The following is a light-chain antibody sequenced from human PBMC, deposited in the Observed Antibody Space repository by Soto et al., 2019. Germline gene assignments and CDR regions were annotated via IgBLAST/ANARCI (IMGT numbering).Light chain of an antibody. CDR2: NNN. Sequence: QSVLTQPPSASGTPGRGVPTPCPESSSNFENNAVSWYQQFPGTAPNLLFYNNNQRPSGSPDRFSGSKSGTSASLAISGLQSEDEADYYCATWDDSLNARGVFGGGTKLTVL. V-gene: IGLV1-44*01. CDR3: ATWDDSLNARGV. J-gene: IGLJ3*02. CDR1: SSNFENNA.